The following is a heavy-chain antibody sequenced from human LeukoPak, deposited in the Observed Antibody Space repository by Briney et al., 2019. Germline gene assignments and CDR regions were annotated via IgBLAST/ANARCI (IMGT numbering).Heavy chain of an antibody. D-gene: IGHD6-19*01. Sequence: GGSLRLSCATSGFTFSDYPMNWVRQAPGKGLEWVSNIRTSTEGANYAIYADSVKGRVTFSRDDAKNTLYLHMHSLRAEDTAVYYCASNREIYSSGWYSYYYYYYGMDVWGQGTTVTVSS. V-gene: IGHV3-11*06. CDR3: ASNREIYSSGWYSYYYYYYGMDV. J-gene: IGHJ6*02. CDR2: IRTSTEGANYA. CDR1: GFTFSDYP.